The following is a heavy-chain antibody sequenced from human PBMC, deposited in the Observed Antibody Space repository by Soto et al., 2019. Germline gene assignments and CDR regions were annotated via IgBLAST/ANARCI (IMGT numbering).Heavy chain of an antibody. CDR3: ARDSRYDILTGYYEPYYFDY. D-gene: IGHD3-9*01. Sequence: PSVKVSCKASGYTFTSYGIIWVRQAPGQGLEWMGWISAYNGNTNYAQKLRGRVTMTTDTSTSTAYMELRSLRSDDTAVYYCARDSRYDILTGYYEPYYFDYWG. CDR2: ISAYNGNT. V-gene: IGHV1-18*01. J-gene: IGHJ4*01. CDR1: GYTFTSYG.